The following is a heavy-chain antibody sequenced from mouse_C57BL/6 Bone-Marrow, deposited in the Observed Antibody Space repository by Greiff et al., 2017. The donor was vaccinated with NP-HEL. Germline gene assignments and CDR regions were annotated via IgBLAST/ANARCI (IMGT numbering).Heavy chain of an antibody. CDR2: IDPSDSYT. CDR3: ARDYDYDEGYYFDY. Sequence: QVQLQQPGAELVMPGASVKLSCKASGYTFTSYWMHWVKQRPGQGLEWIGEIDPSDSYTHYNQKFKGKSTLTVDKSSSTAYMQLSSLTSEDSAVYYCARDYDYDEGYYFDYWGQGTTLTVSS. V-gene: IGHV1-69*01. J-gene: IGHJ2*01. CDR1: GYTFTSYW. D-gene: IGHD2-4*01.